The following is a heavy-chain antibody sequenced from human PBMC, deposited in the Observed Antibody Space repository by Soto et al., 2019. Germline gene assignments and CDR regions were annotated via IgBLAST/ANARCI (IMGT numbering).Heavy chain of an antibody. CDR1: GGSFSAYY. V-gene: IGHV4-34*01. J-gene: IGHJ4*02. CDR2: INRSGGT. CDR3: ARGSVDTVDSSGFYDY. Sequence: SSETLSLTCAVYGGSFSAYYWSWIRQPPGKGLEWVGEINRSGGTSYNPSLKSRVTISVDTSKSQFSLKRTSVTAADRAVYYCARGSVDTVDSSGFYDYWGQGTPVTVSS. D-gene: IGHD3-22*01.